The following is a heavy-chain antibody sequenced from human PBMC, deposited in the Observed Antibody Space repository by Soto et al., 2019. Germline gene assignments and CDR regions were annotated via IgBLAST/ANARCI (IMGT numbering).Heavy chain of an antibody. V-gene: IGHV3-23*01. J-gene: IGHJ4*02. CDR1: GFTFSSYA. D-gene: IGHD2-2*01. Sequence: LRLSCAASGFTFSSYAMSWVRQAPGEGLEWVSTINKSGGSTYYADSVKGRFTISRDNSKNTLYLQMNSLRAEDTAVYYCAISLVPGYQNIVVVPAAAPFDYWGQGTLVTVSS. CDR3: AISLVPGYQNIVVVPAAAPFDY. CDR2: INKSGGST.